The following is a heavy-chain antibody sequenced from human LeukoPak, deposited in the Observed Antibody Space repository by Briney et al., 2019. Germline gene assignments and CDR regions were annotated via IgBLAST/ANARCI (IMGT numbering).Heavy chain of an antibody. CDR2: INPSGGST. J-gene: IGHJ4*02. CDR3: ATELGMRKDFDY. CDR1: GYTCTSYY. V-gene: IGHV1-46*01. D-gene: IGHD7-27*01. Sequence: ASVKVSCKASGYTCTSYYMHWVRQAPGQGLEWMGIINPSGGSTSYAQKFQGRVTMTRDTSTSTVYMELSSLRSEDTAVYYCATELGMRKDFDYWGQGTLVTVSS.